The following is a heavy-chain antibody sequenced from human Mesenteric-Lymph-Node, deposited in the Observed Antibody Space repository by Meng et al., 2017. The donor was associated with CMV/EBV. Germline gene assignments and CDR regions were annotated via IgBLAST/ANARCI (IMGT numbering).Heavy chain of an antibody. CDR2: IYYSGST. Sequence: GSLRLSCTVSGGSISSSSYYWGWIRQPPGKGLEWIGSIYYSGSTYYNPSLKSRVTISVDTSKNQFSLKLSSVTAADTAVYYCAREWVDDQYYYYGMDVWGQGTTVTVSS. CDR3: AREWVDDQYYYYGMDV. J-gene: IGHJ6*02. V-gene: IGHV4-39*07. CDR1: GGSISSSSYY. D-gene: IGHD2-15*01.